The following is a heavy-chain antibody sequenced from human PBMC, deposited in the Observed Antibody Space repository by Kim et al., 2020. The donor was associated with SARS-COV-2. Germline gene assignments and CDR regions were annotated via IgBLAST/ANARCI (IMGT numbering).Heavy chain of an antibody. CDR3: ARLRSGGFDY. D-gene: IGHD5-12*01. Sequence: SETLSLTCTVSGGSVTSLYWSWIRQPPGKGLEYIGYVYYGGTTNYNPSLESRLSMSIDKSKNQFSLTLRSVTATDTGVYYCARLRSGGFDYWGQGTLVTV. CDR2: VYYGGTT. V-gene: IGHV4-59*08. CDR1: GGSVTSLY. J-gene: IGHJ4*02.